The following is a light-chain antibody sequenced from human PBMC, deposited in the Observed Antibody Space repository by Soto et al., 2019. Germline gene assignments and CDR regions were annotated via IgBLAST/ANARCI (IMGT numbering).Light chain of an antibody. CDR3: QQYYSYPSIT. CDR1: QSISSW. V-gene: IGKV1-5*01. CDR2: AAS. Sequence: DIQMTQSPSTLSASVGDRVTITFRASQSISSWLAWYQQKPGKAPKLLIYAASTLQSGVPSRFSGSGSGTDFTLTISCLQSEDFATYYCQQYYSYPSITFGQGTRLEIK. J-gene: IGKJ5*01.